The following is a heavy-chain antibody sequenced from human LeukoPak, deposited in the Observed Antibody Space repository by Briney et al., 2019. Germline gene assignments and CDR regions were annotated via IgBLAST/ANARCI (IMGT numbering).Heavy chain of an antibody. J-gene: IGHJ4*02. D-gene: IGHD2-2*02. Sequence: SQTLSLTCTVSGGSISSGSYYWSWIRQPAGKGLEWIGRIYTNGSTNYNPSLKSRVTISVDTSKNQFSLKLSSVTAADTAVYYCARDDCSSTSCYTWWGQGTLVTVSS. CDR3: ARDDCSSTSCYTW. CDR1: GGSISSGSYY. V-gene: IGHV4-61*02. CDR2: IYTNGST.